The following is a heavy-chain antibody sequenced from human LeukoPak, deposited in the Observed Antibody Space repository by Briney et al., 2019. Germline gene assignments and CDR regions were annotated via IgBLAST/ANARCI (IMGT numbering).Heavy chain of an antibody. D-gene: IGHD4-17*01. J-gene: IGHJ4*02. CDR2: INPSGGST. V-gene: IGHV1-46*01. Sequence: ASVKVSCKASGYTFIRYYMHWVRQAPGQGLEWMGIINPSGGSTSYAQKFQGRVAMTRDTSTSTVYMELSRLRSEDTAVYYCARGGYGDRIDYWGQGTLVSVSS. CDR1: GYTFIRYY. CDR3: ARGGYGDRIDY.